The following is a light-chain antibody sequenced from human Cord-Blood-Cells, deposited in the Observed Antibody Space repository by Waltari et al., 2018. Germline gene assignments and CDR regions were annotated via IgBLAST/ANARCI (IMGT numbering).Light chain of an antibody. CDR1: SSHIGTNY. J-gene: IGLJ3*02. V-gene: IGLV1-51*01. Sequence: HSVFAPPPSVPAAPGQKVTISCSGSSSHIGTNYVSWYQQLPGTAPKLLIYDNNKRPSGIPDRFSGSKSGTSATLGITGLQTGDEADYYCGTWDSSLSAGVFGGGTKLTVL. CDR3: GTWDSSLSAGV. CDR2: DNN.